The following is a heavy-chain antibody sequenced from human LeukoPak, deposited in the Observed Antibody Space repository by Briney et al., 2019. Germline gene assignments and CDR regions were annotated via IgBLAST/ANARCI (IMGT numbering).Heavy chain of an antibody. CDR2: VYHSGVT. J-gene: IGHJ4*02. CDR1: GGSVSSSY. D-gene: IGHD6-19*01. CDR3: ARHSNPPPPRAVAGTNFDY. V-gene: IGHV4-59*08. Sequence: SETLSLTCTVSGGSVSSSYWSWIRQPPGKGLEWIGYVYHSGVTIHNPSLRTRVSISVDSLKNQLSLRLTSVTAADTALYYCARHSNPPPPRAVAGTNFDYWGPGTLVTVSS.